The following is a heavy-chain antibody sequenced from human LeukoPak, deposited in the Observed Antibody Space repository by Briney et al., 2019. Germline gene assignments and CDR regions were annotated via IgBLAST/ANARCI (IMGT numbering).Heavy chain of an antibody. CDR2: IYDSGST. Sequence: SETLSLTCTVSGGSISSYYWSWIRQPPGKGLEWIGYIYDSGSTNYNPSLKSRVTIAVDTSKNQFSLKLSSVTAADTAVYYCACLTTADAFDIWGQGTMVTVSS. CDR3: ACLTTADAFDI. V-gene: IGHV4-59*01. CDR1: GGSISSYY. D-gene: IGHD3-22*01. J-gene: IGHJ3*02.